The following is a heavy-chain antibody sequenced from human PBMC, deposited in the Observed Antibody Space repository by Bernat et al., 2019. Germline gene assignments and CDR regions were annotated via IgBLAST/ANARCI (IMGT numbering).Heavy chain of an antibody. CDR1: GDSIISGDYY. CDR2: IYNTGST. Sequence: QLQLQESGSGLVKPSQTLSLTCTVSGDSIISGDYYWSWIRQHPGMGLEWIGYIYNTGSTYHNPSLKSRVIISVDTSKNQFSLNLSSMTAADTAVYYCARGGTTVTDYYFDYWGQGTLVTVSS. CDR3: ARGGTTVTDYYFDY. V-gene: IGHV4-31*03. J-gene: IGHJ4*02. D-gene: IGHD4-11*01.